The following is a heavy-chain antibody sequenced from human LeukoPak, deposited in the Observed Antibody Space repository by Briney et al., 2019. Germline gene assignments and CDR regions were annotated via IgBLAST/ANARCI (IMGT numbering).Heavy chain of an antibody. CDR2: IYYSGST. CDR1: GGSISSYY. D-gene: IGHD1-1*01. Sequence: SETLSLTCTVSGGSISSYYWSWIRQPPGKGLEWIGYIYYSGSTNYNPSLKSRVTISVDTSKNQFSLKLSSVTAADTAVYYCARDGTSGWNDARNAFDIWGQGTMVTVSS. CDR3: ARDGTSGWNDARNAFDI. J-gene: IGHJ3*02. V-gene: IGHV4-59*01.